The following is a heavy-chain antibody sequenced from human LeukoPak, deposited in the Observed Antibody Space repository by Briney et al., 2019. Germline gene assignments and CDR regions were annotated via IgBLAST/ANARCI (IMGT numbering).Heavy chain of an antibody. Sequence: GGSLRLSCAASGFTFSSYSMNWVRQAPGKGLEWVSIISGSGGSTYYADPVKGRFTISRDNSKNTLYLQMNSLRAEDTAVYYCAKERLTTTAFDYWGQGTLVTVSS. J-gene: IGHJ4*02. CDR3: AKERLTTTAFDY. V-gene: IGHV3-23*01. CDR1: GFTFSSYS. D-gene: IGHD1-1*01. CDR2: ISGSGGST.